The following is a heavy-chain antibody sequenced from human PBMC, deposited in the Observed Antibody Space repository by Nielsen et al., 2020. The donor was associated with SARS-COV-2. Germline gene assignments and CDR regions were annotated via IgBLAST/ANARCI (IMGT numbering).Heavy chain of an antibody. J-gene: IGHJ6*02. D-gene: IGHD3-3*01. CDR2: ISANNGNT. Sequence: ASVKVSCKASGYTFSSYGINWVRQAPGQGLEWMGWISANNGNTNYAQKVQGRGTMTIDASTSTAYMELRSLRSDDTAVYYCARVIDFWNGYFDCWGQGTTVTVS. CDR3: ARVIDFWNGYFDC. V-gene: IGHV1-18*01. CDR1: GYTFSSYG.